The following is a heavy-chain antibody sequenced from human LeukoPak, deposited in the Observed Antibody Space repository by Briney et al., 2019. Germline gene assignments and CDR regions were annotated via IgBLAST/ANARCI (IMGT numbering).Heavy chain of an antibody. CDR1: GGSINRDNW. CDR2: VYYTGNT. D-gene: IGHD3-22*01. CDR3: ARDWDGRDSDRSGYYPRWFDP. V-gene: IGHV4-4*02. Sequence: SETLSLTCAVSGGSINRDNWWPWVRQPPGKGLEWIGEVYYTGNTHYNPSLQSRVTISVDKSKNQFSLDLSSVTAADTAVYYCARDWDGRDSDRSGYYPRWFDPWGQGTLVTVSS. J-gene: IGHJ5*02.